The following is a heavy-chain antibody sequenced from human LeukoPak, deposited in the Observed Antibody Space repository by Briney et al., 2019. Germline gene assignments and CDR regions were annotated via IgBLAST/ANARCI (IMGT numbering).Heavy chain of an antibody. Sequence: GGSLSLSCAASGFTFSNYFLTWVRQAPGKGLEWVANINQDGSEKQYVDSVKGRFTIARDNAKNSLYLQMNSLRAEDTAVYYCARDRAVAGLFDYWGQGTLVTVSS. CDR1: GFTFSNYF. CDR3: ARDRAVAGLFDY. D-gene: IGHD6-19*01. CDR2: INQDGSEK. V-gene: IGHV3-7*01. J-gene: IGHJ4*02.